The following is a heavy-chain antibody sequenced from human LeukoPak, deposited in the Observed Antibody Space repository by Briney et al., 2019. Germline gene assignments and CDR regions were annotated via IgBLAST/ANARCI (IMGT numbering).Heavy chain of an antibody. V-gene: IGHV3-7*01. Sequence: GGSLRLSCAASGFTISNNYIRWLRQAPGKGLEWVANIKQDGSEKYYVDSVRGRFTISRDNAKNSLYLQMNSLRAEDTAVYYCAKYRLVWLPAPVFDYWGQGTLVTVSS. CDR1: GFTISNNY. D-gene: IGHD6-19*01. J-gene: IGHJ4*02. CDR2: IKQDGSEK. CDR3: AKYRLVWLPAPVFDY.